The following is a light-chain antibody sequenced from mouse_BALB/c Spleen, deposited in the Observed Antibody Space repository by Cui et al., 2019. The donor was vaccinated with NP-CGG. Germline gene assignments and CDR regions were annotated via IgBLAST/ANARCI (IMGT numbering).Light chain of an antibody. CDR2: GTN. V-gene: IGLV1*01. CDR3: ALWYSNHWV. CDR1: TGSVTTSNY. J-gene: IGLJ1*01. Sequence: HAVATQEHALTTSPGETVTLTCRSNTGSVTTSNYANWVQEKPDQLFTGLIGGTNNRAPGVPARFSGSLIGDKAALTITGAQTKDEAIYFCALWYSNHWVFGGGTKLTVL.